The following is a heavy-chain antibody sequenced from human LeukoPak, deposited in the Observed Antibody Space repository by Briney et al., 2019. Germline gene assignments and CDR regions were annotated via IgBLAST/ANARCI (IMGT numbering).Heavy chain of an antibody. J-gene: IGHJ4*02. V-gene: IGHV3-73*01. CDR2: IRSKANSYAT. Sequence: GGSLRLSCAASGFTFSGSAIHWVRQASGRGLEWVGRIRSKANSYATAYAASVKGRFTISRDDSKNTAYLQMSSLKTEDTAVYYCTRGPDFWWVDYWGQGTLVTVSS. CDR3: TRGPDFWWVDY. D-gene: IGHD3-3*01. CDR1: GFTFSGSA.